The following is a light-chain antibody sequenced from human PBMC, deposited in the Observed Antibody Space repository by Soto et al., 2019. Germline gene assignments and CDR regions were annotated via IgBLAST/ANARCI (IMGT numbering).Light chain of an antibody. CDR3: QQYKSWPT. Sequence: IVMTQSPATLSVSPGERATLSCRASQSISSNLAWYQQKPGQAPRLLIYGVSSRATGVLARFSGSGSGTEFTLTINSLLSEDFGVYYCQQYKSWPTFGQGTKVEIK. CDR2: GVS. V-gene: IGKV3-15*01. CDR1: QSISSN. J-gene: IGKJ1*01.